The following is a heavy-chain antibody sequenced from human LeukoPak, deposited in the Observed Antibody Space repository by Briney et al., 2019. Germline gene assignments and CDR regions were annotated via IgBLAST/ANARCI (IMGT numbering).Heavy chain of an antibody. Sequence: SQTLSLTCTVSGGSISSGSYYWSWIRQPAGKGLEWIGRIYTSGSTNYNPSLKSRVTISVDTSKNQFSLKLSSVTAADTAVYYCARERWLHLEDYWSQGTLVTVSS. J-gene: IGHJ4*02. CDR3: ARERWLHLEDY. D-gene: IGHD5-24*01. V-gene: IGHV4-61*02. CDR2: IYTSGST. CDR1: GGSISSGSYY.